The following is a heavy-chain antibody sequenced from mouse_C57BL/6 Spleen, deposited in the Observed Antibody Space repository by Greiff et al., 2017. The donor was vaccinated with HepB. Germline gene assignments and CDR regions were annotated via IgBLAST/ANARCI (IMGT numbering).Heavy chain of an antibody. CDR2: IHPNSGST. Sequence: QVQLQQPGAELVKPGASVKLSCKASGYTFTSYWMHWVKQRPGQGLEWIGMIHPNSGSTNYNEKFKSKATLTVDKSSSTAYMQLSSLTSEDSAVYYCARPGSNYNYFDYWGQGTTLTVSS. V-gene: IGHV1-64*01. CDR1: GYTFTSYW. J-gene: IGHJ2*01. D-gene: IGHD1-1*01. CDR3: ARPGSNYNYFDY.